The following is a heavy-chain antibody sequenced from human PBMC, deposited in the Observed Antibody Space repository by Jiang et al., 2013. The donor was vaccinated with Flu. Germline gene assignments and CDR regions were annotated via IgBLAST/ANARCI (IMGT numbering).Heavy chain of an antibody. Sequence: YISSSGSTIYYADSVKGRFTISRDNAKNSLYLQMNSLRAEDTAVYYCAREGPLAWIQLTFDYWGQGTLVTVSS. V-gene: IGHV3-48*03. D-gene: IGHD5-18*01. CDR2: ISSSGSTI. J-gene: IGHJ4*02. CDR3: AREGPLAWIQLTFDY.